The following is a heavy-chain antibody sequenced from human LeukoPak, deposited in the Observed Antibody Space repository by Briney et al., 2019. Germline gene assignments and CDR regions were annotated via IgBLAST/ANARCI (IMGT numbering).Heavy chain of an antibody. CDR3: ARVTAEGDYYMDV. CDR1: GGSFSGYY. Sequence: PSETLSLTCAVYGGSFSGYYWSWIRQPSGKGLEWIGEINHSGSTNYNPSLKSRVTISVDTSKNQFSLKLSSVTAADTAVYYCARVTAEGDYYMDVWGKGTTVTVSS. V-gene: IGHV4-34*01. CDR2: INHSGST. J-gene: IGHJ6*03. D-gene: IGHD3-16*01.